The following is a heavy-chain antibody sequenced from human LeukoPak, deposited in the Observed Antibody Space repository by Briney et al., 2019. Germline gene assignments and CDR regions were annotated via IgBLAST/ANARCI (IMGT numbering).Heavy chain of an antibody. Sequence: ASVKVSCKASGYPFTTYGITWVRQAPGQGLEWMGWISTYNGDTNYAQKFQGRVTMTTDTSTSTAFIELRSLTSDDTAAYYCARDWWGYDVLTGDNWFDPWGQGALVTVSS. CDR2: ISTYNGDT. D-gene: IGHD3-9*01. CDR3: ARDWWGYDVLTGDNWFDP. V-gene: IGHV1-18*01. CDR1: GYPFTTYG. J-gene: IGHJ5*02.